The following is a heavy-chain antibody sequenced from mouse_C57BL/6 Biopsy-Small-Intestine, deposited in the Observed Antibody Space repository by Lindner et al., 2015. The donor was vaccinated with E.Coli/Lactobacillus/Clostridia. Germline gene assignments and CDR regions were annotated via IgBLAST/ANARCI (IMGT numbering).Heavy chain of an antibody. D-gene: IGHD1-1*01. J-gene: IGHJ1*03. CDR1: VLINQLW. CDR3: AKPAGNRPLDWYFDV. CDR2: IWGDGST. V-gene: IGHV2-3*01. Sequence: VQLQESGPGLVAPSTEPVHHMHCLRVLINQLWCKLGFASLQERGLEWLGVIWGDGSTNYHSALISRLSISKDNSKSQVFLKLNSLQTDDTATYYCAKPAGNRPLDWYFDVWGTGTTVTVSS.